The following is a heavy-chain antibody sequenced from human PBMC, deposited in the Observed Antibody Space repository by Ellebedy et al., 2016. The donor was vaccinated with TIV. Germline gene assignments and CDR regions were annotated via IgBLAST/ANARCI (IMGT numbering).Heavy chain of an antibody. D-gene: IGHD6-6*01. CDR2: IYYSGST. CDR1: GGSISSSSYY. J-gene: IGHJ4*02. V-gene: IGHV4-39*02. CDR3: ARDGVAARYFDY. Sequence: SETLSLTXTVSGGSISSSSYYWGWIRQPPGKGLEWIGSIYYSGSTYYNPSLKSRVTISVDTSKNQFSLQLNSVTPEDTAVYYCARDGVAARYFDYWGQGTLVTVSS.